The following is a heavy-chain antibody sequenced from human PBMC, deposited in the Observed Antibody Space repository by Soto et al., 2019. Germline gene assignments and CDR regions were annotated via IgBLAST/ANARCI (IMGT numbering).Heavy chain of an antibody. CDR1: GLTLRNTW. D-gene: IGHD1-26*01. Sequence: EVQLVESGGGLVQPGGSLKFPCEASGLTLRNTWLHCFGQAPGKGLVWVSRITNDGSTTYYADSVKGRFTISRDNAKNTLYLQVNSLRVEDTAVYYCARDQDGAGGTADYWGQGTLVTVS. J-gene: IGHJ4*02. CDR3: ARDQDGAGGTADY. V-gene: IGHV3-74*01. CDR2: ITNDGSTT.